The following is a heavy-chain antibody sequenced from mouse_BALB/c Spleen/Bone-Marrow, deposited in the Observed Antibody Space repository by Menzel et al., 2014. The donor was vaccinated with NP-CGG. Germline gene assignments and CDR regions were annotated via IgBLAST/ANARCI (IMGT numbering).Heavy chain of an antibody. V-gene: IGHV5-12-1*01. CDR3: ARHRQLTTAN. CDR2: ISSGGGST. D-gene: IGHD1-1*01. J-gene: IGHJ3*01. Sequence: EAMLVESGGGLVKPGGSLKLSCAASGFAFSSYDMSWVRQTPEKRLEWVAYISSGGGSTYYPDTVKGRFTISRDNAKNTLYLQMSSLKSEDTAMYYCARHRQLTTANWGQGTLVTVSA. CDR1: GFAFSSYD.